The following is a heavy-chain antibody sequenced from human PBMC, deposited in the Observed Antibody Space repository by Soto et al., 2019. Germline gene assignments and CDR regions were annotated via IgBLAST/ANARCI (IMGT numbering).Heavy chain of an antibody. V-gene: IGHV1-69*01. CDR1: GGTFSSFT. CDR2: IIPIYGTA. CDR3: AKDRRADWESYYYYAMDV. Sequence: QVQLVQSGAEVKKPGSSVKVSCKASGGTFSSFTISWVRQAPGQGLEWMGGIIPIYGTANYAQKLQGRVTITADASTRTAYMELSSLRSEDTAVYYCAKDRRADWESYYYYAMDVWGQGTTVTVSS. D-gene: IGHD1-26*01. J-gene: IGHJ6*02.